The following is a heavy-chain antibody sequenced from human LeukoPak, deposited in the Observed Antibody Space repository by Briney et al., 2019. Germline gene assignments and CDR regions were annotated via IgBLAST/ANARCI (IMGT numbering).Heavy chain of an antibody. J-gene: IGHJ4*02. CDR3: AKGSIDWYYFDY. CDR1: GFSFSTYD. Sequence: GRSLRLACAASGFSFSTYDMHWVRQAPGKGLEWVAVISSDGSHKYWADSVKGRFTISRDNSKNTVYLQMNSQRAEDTAVYYCAKGSIDWYYFDYWGQGTLVTVSS. D-gene: IGHD3-9*01. CDR2: ISSDGSHK. V-gene: IGHV3-30*18.